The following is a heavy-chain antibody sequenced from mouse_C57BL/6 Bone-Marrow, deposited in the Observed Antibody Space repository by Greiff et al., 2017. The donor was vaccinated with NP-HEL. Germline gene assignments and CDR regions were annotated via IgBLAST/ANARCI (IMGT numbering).Heavy chain of an antibody. J-gene: IGHJ4*01. V-gene: IGHV1-76*01. Sequence: VQLQQSGAELVRPGASVKLSCKASGYTFTDYYINWVKQRPGQGLEWIARIYPGSGNTYYNEKFKGKATLTAEKSSSTAYMQLSSLTSEDSAVYFCARYNYGSKNYYAMDYWGQGTSVTVSS. CDR1: GYTFTDYY. D-gene: IGHD1-1*01. CDR2: IYPGSGNT. CDR3: ARYNYGSKNYYAMDY.